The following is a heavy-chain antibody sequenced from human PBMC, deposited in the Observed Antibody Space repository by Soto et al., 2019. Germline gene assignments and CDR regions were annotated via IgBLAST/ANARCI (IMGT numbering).Heavy chain of an antibody. CDR3: AKDGLLGSGSYYYNWFDP. J-gene: IGHJ5*02. Sequence: GGSLRLSCAASGFTFDDYAMHWVRQAPGKGLEWVSGISWNSGSIGYADSVKGRFTISRDNAKNSLYLQMNSLRAEDTALYYCAKDGLLGSGSYYYNWFDPWGQGTLVTVSS. CDR1: GFTFDDYA. CDR2: ISWNSGSI. D-gene: IGHD3-10*01. V-gene: IGHV3-9*01.